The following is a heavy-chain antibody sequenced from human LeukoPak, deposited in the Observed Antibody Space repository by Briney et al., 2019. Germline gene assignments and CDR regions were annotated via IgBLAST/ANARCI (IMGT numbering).Heavy chain of an antibody. Sequence: SETLSLTCTVSGGSISSYYWSWIRQPPGKGLEWIGYIYHSGSTYYNPSLNSRVTISVDRSKNQFSLKLSSVTAADTAVYYCARRGGSPLGAFDIWGQGTMVTVSS. CDR1: GGSISSYY. V-gene: IGHV4-59*01. CDR2: IYHSGST. D-gene: IGHD1-26*01. CDR3: ARRGGSPLGAFDI. J-gene: IGHJ3*02.